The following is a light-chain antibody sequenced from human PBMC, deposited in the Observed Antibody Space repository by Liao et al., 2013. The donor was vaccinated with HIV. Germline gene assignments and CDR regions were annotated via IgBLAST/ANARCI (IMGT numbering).Light chain of an antibody. J-gene: IGLJ2*01. CDR2: NYN. V-gene: IGLV3-21*01. CDR3: QVWDTRSTHVV. Sequence: VLAQTPSLSVAPGQTASFTCAGNNIANEVVQWYQLRSGLAPLLVMYNYNRRPSGIPERFSGSISGNTATLTISSVEAGDEADYYCQVWDTRSTHVVFGGGTRLTVL. CDR1: NIANEV.